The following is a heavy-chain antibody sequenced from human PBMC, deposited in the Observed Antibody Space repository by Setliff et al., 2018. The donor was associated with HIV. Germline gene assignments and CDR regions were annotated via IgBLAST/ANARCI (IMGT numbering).Heavy chain of an antibody. D-gene: IGHD6-13*01. V-gene: IGHV3-9*01. J-gene: IGHJ6*02. Sequence: PGGSLRLSCAASGFTFDDYAMHWVRQAPGKGLEWVSGISWNSGSIGYADSVKGRFTISRDNAKNSLYLQMNSLRAEDTALYYCARDAPYTSSWLYYSYYYGLDVWGQGTTVTVSS. CDR3: ARDAPYTSSWLYYSYYYGLDV. CDR2: ISWNSGSI. CDR1: GFTFDDYA.